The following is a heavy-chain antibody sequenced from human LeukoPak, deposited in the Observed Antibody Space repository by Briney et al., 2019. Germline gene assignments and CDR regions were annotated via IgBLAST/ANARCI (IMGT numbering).Heavy chain of an antibody. CDR2: VYPSDSDI. CDR1: GYTFTYFW. CDR3: ARLIGGGRNWLDP. J-gene: IGHJ5*02. D-gene: IGHD1-26*01. Sequence: GESLKISCKASGYTFTYFWIGWVRQMPGKGLEWVGIVYPSDSDIRYSPSFEGQVRISADKSISTAYLQWTSLRASDTATYYCARLIGGGRNWLDPWGQGTQVTVSP. V-gene: IGHV5-51*01.